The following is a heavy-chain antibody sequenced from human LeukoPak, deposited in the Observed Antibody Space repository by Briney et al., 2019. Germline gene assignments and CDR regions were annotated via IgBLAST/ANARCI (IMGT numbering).Heavy chain of an antibody. Sequence: GGSLRLSCAASGFTFRNYAMGWVRQAPGKGLECVSAISDDSSKTSYADSVKGRFTISRDYSKNTLYLQMNSLRAEDTAVYYCAKEGPDYGDYRSGDYFDFWGQGTLVTASS. CDR2: ISDDSSKT. D-gene: IGHD4-17*01. CDR1: GFTFRNYA. V-gene: IGHV3-23*01. J-gene: IGHJ4*02. CDR3: AKEGPDYGDYRSGDYFDF.